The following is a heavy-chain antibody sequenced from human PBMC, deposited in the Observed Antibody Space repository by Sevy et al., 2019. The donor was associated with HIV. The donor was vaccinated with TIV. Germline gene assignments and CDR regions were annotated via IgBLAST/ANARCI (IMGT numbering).Heavy chain of an antibody. CDR1: GVSISSSNW. CDR3: ARGFDTPRGFDP. D-gene: IGHD3-10*01. J-gene: IGHJ5*02. Sequence: SETLSLTCGVSGVSISSSNWWHWVRQPPGKGLEWIGEIYRSGSTNYNPSLKSRDTISVDNSKNQFSLQLNSVTAADTAVYYCARGFDTPRGFDPWGQGTLVTVSS. CDR2: IYRSGST. V-gene: IGHV4-4*02.